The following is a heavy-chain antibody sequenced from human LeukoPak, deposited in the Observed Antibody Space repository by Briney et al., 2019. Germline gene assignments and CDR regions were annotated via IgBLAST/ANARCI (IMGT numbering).Heavy chain of an antibody. V-gene: IGHV4-4*07. J-gene: IGHJ4*02. D-gene: IGHD6-13*01. Sequence: SETLSLTCTVSGGSISNYYWSWIRQPPGKGLEWIGRIYTSGSTNYNPSLKSRVTMSVDTSKNQFSLKLSSVTAADTAVYYCARVGKGSSWDPFDYWGQGTLVTVSS. CDR1: GGSISNYY. CDR2: IYTSGST. CDR3: ARVGKGSSWDPFDY.